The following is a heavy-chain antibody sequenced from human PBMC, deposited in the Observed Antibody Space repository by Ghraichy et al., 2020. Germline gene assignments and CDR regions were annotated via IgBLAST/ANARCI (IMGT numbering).Heavy chain of an antibody. V-gene: IGHV3-48*01. D-gene: IGHD3-3*01. Sequence: AGSLRLSCAASGFTFSSHDMNWVRQAPGKGLEWVSYISASSSSIYYADSVEGRFSISRDNANNLMYLQMNTLRAEDTAVYYCASLEWGPNYWGQGTLVTVSS. CDR1: GFTFSSHD. CDR3: ASLEWGPNY. J-gene: IGHJ4*02. CDR2: ISASSSSI.